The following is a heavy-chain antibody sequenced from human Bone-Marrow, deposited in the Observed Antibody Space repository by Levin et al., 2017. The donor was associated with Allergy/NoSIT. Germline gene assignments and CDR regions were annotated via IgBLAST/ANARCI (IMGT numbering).Heavy chain of an antibody. Sequence: PGGSLRLSCAVYGGSFSGYYWSWIRQPPGKGLEWIGEINHSGSTNYNPSLKSRVTISVDTSKNQFSLKLSSVTAADTAVYYCARGLSRYIFDYWGQGTLVTVSS. CDR1: GGSFSGYY. D-gene: IGHD1-1*01. V-gene: IGHV4-34*01. J-gene: IGHJ4*02. CDR3: ARGLSRYIFDY. CDR2: INHSGST.